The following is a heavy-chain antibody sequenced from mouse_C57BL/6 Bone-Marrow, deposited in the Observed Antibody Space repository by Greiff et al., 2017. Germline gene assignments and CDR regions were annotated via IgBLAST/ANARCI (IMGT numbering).Heavy chain of an antibody. CDR3: SQFCYDGSSPAWFAY. CDR2: IDPENGDT. Sequence: VQLQQSGAELVRPGASVKLSCTASGFNIKDDYMHWVKQRPEQGLEWIGWIDPENGDTEYASKFQGKATLTADTYSNTAYMQLTRLTSEDTAVDFCSQFCYDGSSPAWFAYWGQGTLVTVSA. CDR1: GFNIKDDY. D-gene: IGHD1-1*01. J-gene: IGHJ3*01. V-gene: IGHV14-4*01.